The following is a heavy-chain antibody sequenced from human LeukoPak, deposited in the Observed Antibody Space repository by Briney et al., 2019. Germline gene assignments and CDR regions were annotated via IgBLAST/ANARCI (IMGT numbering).Heavy chain of an antibody. D-gene: IGHD1/OR15-1a*01. V-gene: IGHV4-39*07. J-gene: IGHJ3*02. Sequence: PSETLSLTCTVSGGSISSSSYYWGWIRQPPGKGLEWIGSIYYSGSTYYNPSLKSRVTISVDTSKNQFSLKLSSVTAADTAVYYCARDSNKCDAFDIWGQGTMVTVSS. CDR2: IYYSGST. CDR1: GGSISSSSYY. CDR3: ARDSNKCDAFDI.